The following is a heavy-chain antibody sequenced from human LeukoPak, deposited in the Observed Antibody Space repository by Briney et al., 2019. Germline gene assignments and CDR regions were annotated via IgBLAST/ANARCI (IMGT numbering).Heavy chain of an antibody. CDR3: TRLVGANF. D-gene: IGHD1-26*01. CDR2: IRNKANNYNT. V-gene: IGHV3-72*01. J-gene: IGHJ4*02. CDR1: GFTFSDPD. Sequence: TGGSLRLSCAASGFTFSDPDMDWVRQAPGKGLEWVGRIRNKANNYNTEYAASVRGRFTISRDDSKNSVYLQMNSLRIEDTAVYYCTRLVGANFWGQGTLVTVSS.